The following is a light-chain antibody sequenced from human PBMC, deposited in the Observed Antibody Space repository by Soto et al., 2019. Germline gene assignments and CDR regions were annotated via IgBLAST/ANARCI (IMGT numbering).Light chain of an antibody. J-gene: IGKJ4*01. CDR2: DAS. CDR3: QKYNGGPLT. V-gene: IGKV1-5*01. Sequence: DIQMTQSPSTLSASVGDRVTITCRASQSISSWLAWYQQKPGKAPKLLIYDASSLESGVPSRFSGSGSGTEFTLTISSLQPEDFATYYRQKYNGGPLTFGGGTKVDIK. CDR1: QSISSW.